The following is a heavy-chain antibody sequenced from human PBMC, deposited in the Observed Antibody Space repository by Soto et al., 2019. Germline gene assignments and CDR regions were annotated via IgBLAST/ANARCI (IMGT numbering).Heavy chain of an antibody. CDR3: ARTKQNYYDSSGTVDY. V-gene: IGHV5-51*01. CDR1: GYSFTSYW. D-gene: IGHD3-22*01. CDR2: IYPGDSDT. J-gene: IGHJ4*02. Sequence: GESLKISCKGSGYSFTSYWIGWVRQMPGKGLEWMGIIYPGDSDTRYSPSFQGQVTISADKSISTAYLQWSSLKASDTAMYYCARTKQNYYDSSGTVDYWGQGTLVTVSS.